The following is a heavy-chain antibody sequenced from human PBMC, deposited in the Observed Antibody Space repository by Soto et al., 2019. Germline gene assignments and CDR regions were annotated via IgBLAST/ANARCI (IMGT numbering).Heavy chain of an antibody. V-gene: IGHV4-30-4*01. CDR3: ASLGGYCSSTSCLTRDY. Sequence: QVQLQESGPGLVKPSQTLSLTCTVSGGSISSGDYYWSWIRQPPGKGLEWIGEINHSGSTNYNPSLKSRVTISVDTSKNQFSLKLSSVTAADTAVYYCASLGGYCSSTSCLTRDYWGQGTLVTVSS. D-gene: IGHD2-2*03. J-gene: IGHJ4*02. CDR1: GGSISSGDYY. CDR2: INHSGST.